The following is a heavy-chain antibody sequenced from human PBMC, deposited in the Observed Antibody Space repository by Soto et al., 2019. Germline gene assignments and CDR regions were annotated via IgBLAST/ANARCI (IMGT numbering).Heavy chain of an antibody. V-gene: IGHV3-30*18. Sequence: GWSLRLSCASSVFSFRSYGMHWVRQAPGKGLEWVAMISHDGNNKNYADSVKGRFTISRDNSKNTLYLQMHGLRVEDSAVYFCAKDAIRAHFFDSWGQGALVTVSS. CDR3: AKDAIRAHFFDS. CDR1: VFSFRSYG. J-gene: IGHJ4*02. CDR2: ISHDGNNK.